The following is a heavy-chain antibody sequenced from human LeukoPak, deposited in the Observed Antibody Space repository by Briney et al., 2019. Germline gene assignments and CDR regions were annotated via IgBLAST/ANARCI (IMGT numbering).Heavy chain of an antibody. J-gene: IGHJ5*02. CDR3: ARAVRLGKLNWFDP. V-gene: IGHV4-38-2*02. D-gene: IGHD4-11*01. CDR1: GYSIGSGYY. Sequence: SETLSLTCTVSGYSIGSGYYWGWIRQPPGKGLEWIGSIYHSGSTYYNPSLKSRVTISVDTSKNQFSLKLSSVTAADTAVYYCARAVRLGKLNWFDPWGQGTLVTVSS. CDR2: IYHSGST.